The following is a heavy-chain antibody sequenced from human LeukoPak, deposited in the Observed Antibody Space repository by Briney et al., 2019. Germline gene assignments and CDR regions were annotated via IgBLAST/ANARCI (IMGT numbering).Heavy chain of an antibody. CDR2: ISSSSSYI. D-gene: IGHD3-22*01. J-gene: IGHJ4*02. CDR3: ARDRIWYYDSSGYYGDY. Sequence: GGSLRLSCAASGFTFSSYSMNWVRQAPGKGLEWDSSISSSSSYIYYADSVKGRFTISRDNAKNSLYLQMNSLRAEDTAVYYCARDRIWYYDSSGYYGDYWGQGTLVTVSS. CDR1: GFTFSSYS. V-gene: IGHV3-21*01.